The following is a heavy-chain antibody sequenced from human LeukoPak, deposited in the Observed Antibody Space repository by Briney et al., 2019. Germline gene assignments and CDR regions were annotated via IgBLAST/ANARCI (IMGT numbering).Heavy chain of an antibody. D-gene: IGHD1-7*01. CDR2: ISTSGNTR. Sequence: PGGSLRLSCAASGLTFSSYEMNWVRQAPGKGLEWVSYISTSGNTRYYADSVKGRFTIPRDNAKNSLYLQMNSLRVEDTAVYYCARELSGTTSYYFDYWGQGTLVTVSS. V-gene: IGHV3-48*03. J-gene: IGHJ4*02. CDR1: GLTFSSYE. CDR3: ARELSGTTSYYFDY.